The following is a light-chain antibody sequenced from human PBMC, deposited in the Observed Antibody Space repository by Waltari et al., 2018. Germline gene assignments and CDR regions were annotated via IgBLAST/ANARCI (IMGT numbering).Light chain of an antibody. CDR2: GAS. Sequence: EIVMTQSPATLSLSPGERATLSCRASQSVSSTLAWYHQKPGQAPRLLIYGASSRATGIPDRFSGRGSGTDFILTISSLEPEDVGIYYCLQRSNWPRTFGQGTKVEIK. V-gene: IGKV3D-15*01. CDR1: QSVSST. J-gene: IGKJ1*01. CDR3: LQRSNWPRT.